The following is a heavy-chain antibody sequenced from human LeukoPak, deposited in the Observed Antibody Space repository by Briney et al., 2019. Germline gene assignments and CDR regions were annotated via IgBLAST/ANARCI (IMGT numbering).Heavy chain of an antibody. CDR3: AKEWHSSDWVTIDY. J-gene: IGHJ4*02. V-gene: IGHV3-23*01. CDR2: ISGSGGST. CDR1: GFTFSSYA. D-gene: IGHD6-19*01. Sequence: PGGSLRLSCAASGFTFSSYAMSWVRQAPGKGLEWVSAISGSGGSTYYADSVKGRFTISRDNSKNTLYLQMNSLRAEDTAVYFCAKEWHSSDWVTIDYWGQGTLVTVSS.